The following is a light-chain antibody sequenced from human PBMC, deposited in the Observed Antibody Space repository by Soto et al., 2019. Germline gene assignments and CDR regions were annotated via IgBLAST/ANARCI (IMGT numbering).Light chain of an antibody. V-gene: IGKV3-20*01. CDR3: QQYGSSRV. CDR1: QSVSSSY. Sequence: EIVLTQSPGTLSLSPGERATLSCRASQSVSSSYLAWYQQKPGQAPRLLIYGASSRATVIPDRFSGSGSGTDFTLTISRLEPEDFAVYYCQQYGSSRVFGGGTKVDIK. CDR2: GAS. J-gene: IGKJ4*01.